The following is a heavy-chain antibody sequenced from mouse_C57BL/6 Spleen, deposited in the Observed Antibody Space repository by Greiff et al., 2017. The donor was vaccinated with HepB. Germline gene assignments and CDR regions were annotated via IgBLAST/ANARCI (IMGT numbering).Heavy chain of an antibody. V-gene: IGHV5-9*01. CDR2: ISGGGGNT. CDR1: GFTFSSYT. Sequence: EVQWVESGGGLVKPGGSLKLSCAASGFTFSSYTMSWVRQTPEKRLEWVATISGGGGNTYYPDSVKGRFTISRDNAKNTLYLQMSSLRSEDTALYYCARLPGSSYAMDYWGQGTSVTVSS. J-gene: IGHJ4*01. D-gene: IGHD1-1*01. CDR3: ARLPGSSYAMDY.